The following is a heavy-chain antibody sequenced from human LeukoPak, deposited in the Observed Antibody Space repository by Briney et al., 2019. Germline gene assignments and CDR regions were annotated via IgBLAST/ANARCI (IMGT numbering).Heavy chain of an antibody. J-gene: IGHJ4*02. Sequence: GGSLRLSCAASGFTFSSYAMSWVRQAPGKGLEGGSAISGSGGSTYYADSEKGRFTIYRDNSKNTLYMQMNSLRAEDTAVYYCAKDERYNWINGGFDYWGQGTLVTVSS. CDR1: GFTFSSYA. CDR2: ISGSGGST. D-gene: IGHD1-1*01. CDR3: AKDERYNWINGGFDY. V-gene: IGHV3-23*01.